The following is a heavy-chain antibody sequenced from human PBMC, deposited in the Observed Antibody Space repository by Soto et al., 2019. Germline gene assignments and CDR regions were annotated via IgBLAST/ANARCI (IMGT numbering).Heavy chain of an antibody. CDR2: IIPIFGTA. J-gene: IGHJ6*02. V-gene: IGHV1-69*13. Sequence: SVKVSCKASGGTFSSYAISWVRQAPGQGLEWMGGIIPIFGTADYAQKFQGRVTITADESTSTAYMELSSLRSEDTAVYYCARHPGVPRGIYYYGMDVWGQGTTVTVSS. CDR1: GGTFSSYA. CDR3: ARHPGVPRGIYYYGMDV. D-gene: IGHD3-10*01.